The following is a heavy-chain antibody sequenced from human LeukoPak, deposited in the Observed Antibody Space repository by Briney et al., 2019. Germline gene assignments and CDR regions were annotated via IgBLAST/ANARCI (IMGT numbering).Heavy chain of an antibody. CDR3: AKDGKYYGSGSYIDY. CDR2: ISYDGTNK. J-gene: IGHJ4*02. D-gene: IGHD3-10*01. CDR1: GFTFSSSA. Sequence: GGSLRLSCAASGFTFSSSAMHWLRQAPGKGLKWVAIISYDGTNKFYADSVRGRFTISRDNSKNTLCLQMNSLRAQDTAVYYCAKDGKYYGSGSYIDYWGQGTLVTVSS. V-gene: IGHV3-30*18.